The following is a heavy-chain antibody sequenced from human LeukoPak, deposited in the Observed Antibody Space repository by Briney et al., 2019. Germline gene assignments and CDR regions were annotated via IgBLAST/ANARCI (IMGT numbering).Heavy chain of an antibody. D-gene: IGHD3-9*01. CDR3: AKDTSVGFDWLYFDY. V-gene: IGHV3-23*01. CDR1: GFTFSTYS. CDR2: ISGSGGST. J-gene: IGHJ4*02. Sequence: GGSLRLSCAASGFTFSTYSMNWLRLAPGKGLEWFSAISGSGGSTYYADSVKGRFTISRDNSKNTLYLQMNSLRAEDTAVYYCAKDTSVGFDWLYFDYWGQGTLVTVSS.